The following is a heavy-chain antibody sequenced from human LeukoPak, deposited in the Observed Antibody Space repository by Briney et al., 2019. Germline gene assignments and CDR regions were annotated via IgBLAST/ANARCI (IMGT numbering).Heavy chain of an antibody. CDR1: GFNFNIYS. CDR2: IRAEGDPT. CDR3: ARGGYRNYMNA. Sequence: PGGSLRLSRRASGFNFNIYSMNWVRQAPGKGLEWVSVIRAEGDPTHYADSVKGRFTISRDNSKNMVYLQMNSMRAEDTAVYYCARGGYRNYMNAWGQGTLVTVSS. D-gene: IGHD4-11*01. V-gene: IGHV3-23*01. J-gene: IGHJ5*02.